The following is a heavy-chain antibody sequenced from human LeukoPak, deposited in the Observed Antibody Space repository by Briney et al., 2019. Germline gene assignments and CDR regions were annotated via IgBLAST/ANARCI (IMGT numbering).Heavy chain of an antibody. J-gene: IGHJ6*03. CDR3: ARGITGVDCSSTSCFTWYYYYMDV. CDR2: INHSGST. CDR1: GGSFSGYY. D-gene: IGHD2-2*01. V-gene: IGHV4-34*01. Sequence: SETLSLTCAVYGGSFSGYYWSWIRRPPGKGLEWIGEINHSGSTNYNPSLKSRVTISVDTSKNQFSLKLSSVTAADTAVYYCARGITGVDCSSTSCFTWYYYYMDVWGKGTTVTVSS.